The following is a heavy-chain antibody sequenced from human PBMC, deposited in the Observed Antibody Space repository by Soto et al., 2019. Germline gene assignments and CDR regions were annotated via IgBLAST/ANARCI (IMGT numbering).Heavy chain of an antibody. V-gene: IGHV1-2*04. D-gene: IGHD6-6*01. Sequence: ASVTVSCQASGYTFTGYYMHWVRQAPGQGLEWMGWINPNSGGTNYAQKFQGWVTMTRDTSISTAYMELSRLRSDDTAVYYCARAGDNGSSARVDYWGQGTLVTVSS. CDR1: GYTFTGYY. CDR2: INPNSGGT. J-gene: IGHJ4*02. CDR3: ARAGDNGSSARVDY.